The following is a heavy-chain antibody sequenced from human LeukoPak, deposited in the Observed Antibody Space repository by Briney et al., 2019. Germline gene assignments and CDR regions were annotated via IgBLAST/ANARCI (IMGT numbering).Heavy chain of an antibody. CDR2: INPSGGST. D-gene: IGHD1-26*01. Sequence: GASVKVSCKASGYTFTSYYMHWVRQAPGQGLEWMGIINPSGGSTSYAQKFQGRVTMTRDTYTSTVYMELSSLRSEDTAVYYCARAGGEWELLSYFDYWGQGTLVTVSS. CDR1: GYTFTSYY. V-gene: IGHV1-46*01. CDR3: ARAGGEWELLSYFDY. J-gene: IGHJ4*02.